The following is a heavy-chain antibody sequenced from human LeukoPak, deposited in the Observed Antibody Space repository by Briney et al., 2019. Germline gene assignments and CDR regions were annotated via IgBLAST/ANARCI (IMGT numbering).Heavy chain of an antibody. V-gene: IGHV4-59*01. CDR1: GGSISSYY. J-gene: IGHJ4*02. D-gene: IGHD2-2*01. CDR3: ARGPAPVPRYDY. CDR2: IYYSGST. Sequence: SETLSLTCTVSGGSISSYYWSWIRQPPGKGLGWIGYIYYSGSTNYNPSLKSRVTISVDTSKNQFSLKLSSVTAADTAVYYCARGPAPVPRYDYWGQGTLVTVSS.